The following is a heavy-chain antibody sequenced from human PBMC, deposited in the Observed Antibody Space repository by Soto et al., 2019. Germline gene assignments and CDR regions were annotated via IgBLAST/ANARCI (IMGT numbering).Heavy chain of an antibody. D-gene: IGHD3-10*01. CDR2: IYHSGGA. Sequence: QVQLQESGPGVVKPSQTMSLTCTVSGDSITSGGYYWSWLRQQPGKGPEWIGYIYHSGGASYNPSLRGRAVISIDTSKNQFFLRMHAVTAADTATYYCARDYYGAGSQYYYYGMEVWGQGTTVTVSS. V-gene: IGHV4-31*03. J-gene: IGHJ6*02. CDR1: GDSITSGGYY. CDR3: ARDYYGAGSQYYYYGMEV.